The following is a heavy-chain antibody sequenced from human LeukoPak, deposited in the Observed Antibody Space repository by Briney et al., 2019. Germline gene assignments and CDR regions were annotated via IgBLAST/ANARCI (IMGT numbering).Heavy chain of an antibody. D-gene: IGHD3-10*01. J-gene: IGHJ4*02. Sequence: ASVKVSCKASGYTFTGYYMHWVRQAPGQGLEWMGWINPNSGGTNYAQKFQGRVTTTRDTSISTAYMELSRLRSDDTAVYYCARDITMVRGVTLDYWGQGTLVTVSS. CDR2: INPNSGGT. CDR1: GYTFTGYY. CDR3: ARDITMVRGVTLDY. V-gene: IGHV1-2*02.